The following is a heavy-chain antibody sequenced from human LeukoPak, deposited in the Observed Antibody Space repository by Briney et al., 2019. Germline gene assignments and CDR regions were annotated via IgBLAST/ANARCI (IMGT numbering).Heavy chain of an antibody. V-gene: IGHV3-7*03. Sequence: GGPLRLYCAAPGCTFTTYRMSWVGQAPGKGLEWVARIKQDGTEKYYVVSVKGRFTISRDNAKISLYLQMNSLRAEDTAVYYCARGVFTLDYWGQGTLVTVSS. D-gene: IGHD3-10*01. CDR2: IKQDGTEK. J-gene: IGHJ4*02. CDR3: ARGVFTLDY. CDR1: GCTFTTYR.